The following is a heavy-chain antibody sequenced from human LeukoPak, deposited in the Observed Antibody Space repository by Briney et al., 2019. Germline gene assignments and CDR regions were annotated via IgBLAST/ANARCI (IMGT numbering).Heavy chain of an antibody. CDR1: GDSISSGGYS. CDR3: ARDFCAGQFKWFDP. J-gene: IGHJ5*02. CDR2: IYHGGSA. Sequence: SETLSLTCAVSGDSISSGGYSWSWIRQAPGKGLEWIGYIYHGGSAYYSPSLKSRVSISVDKSRNQFSLTLSSVTAADTAVYYCARDFCAGQFKWFDPWGQGTLVTVSA. D-gene: IGHD2-21*01. V-gene: IGHV4-30-2*01.